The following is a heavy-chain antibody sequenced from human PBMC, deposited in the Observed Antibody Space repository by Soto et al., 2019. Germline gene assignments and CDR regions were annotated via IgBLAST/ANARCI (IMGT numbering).Heavy chain of an antibody. J-gene: IGHJ4*02. CDR1: GGSISSGDYY. Sequence: QVQLQESGPGLVKPSQTLSLTCTVSGGSISSGDYYWSWIRQPPVKGLEWIGYIYFSGSTYYNPSLKSRVTISVDTSKNHFSLKLSSVTFAETVVYYCAREPYSYGNFFDYWGQGTLVTISS. CDR2: IYFSGST. CDR3: AREPYSYGNFFDY. V-gene: IGHV4-30-4*01. D-gene: IGHD5-18*01.